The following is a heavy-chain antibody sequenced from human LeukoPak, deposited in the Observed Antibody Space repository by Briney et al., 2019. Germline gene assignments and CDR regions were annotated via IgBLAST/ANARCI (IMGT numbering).Heavy chain of an antibody. J-gene: IGHJ5*01. V-gene: IGHV4-59*12. CDR2: IYYSGST. CDR3: ARDHGTWWFDF. Sequence: PSETLSLTCTVSGDSINGYYWSWIRQPPGKGLEWIGYIYYSGSTDYKPSLRSRVTLSLDTSKNQFSLKLNSVTAADTAVYYCARDHGTWWFDFWGQGTLVTVSS. D-gene: IGHD6-13*01. CDR1: GDSINGYY.